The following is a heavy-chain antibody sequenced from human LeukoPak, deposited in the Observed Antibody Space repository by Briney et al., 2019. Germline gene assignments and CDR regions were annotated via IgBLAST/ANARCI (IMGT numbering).Heavy chain of an antibody. V-gene: IGHV4-61*02. CDR1: GGSISSGSYY. Sequence: SETLSLTCTVSGGSISSGSYYWSWIRRPAGKGLEWIGRLYTSGSTNYNPSLRSRVTISVDTSKNQFSLNLSSVTAADTAVYYCASETKSGPRAFDIWGQGTMVTVSS. CDR3: ASETKSGPRAFDI. J-gene: IGHJ3*02. D-gene: IGHD3-3*01. CDR2: LYTSGST.